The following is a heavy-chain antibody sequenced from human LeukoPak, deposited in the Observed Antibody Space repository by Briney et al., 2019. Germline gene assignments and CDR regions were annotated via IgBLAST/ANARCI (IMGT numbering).Heavy chain of an antibody. V-gene: IGHV4-59*12. CDR2: IYYSGST. D-gene: IGHD3-3*01. CDR3: ARDYDFWSGFPKFDY. J-gene: IGHJ4*02. CDR1: GGSISGYY. Sequence: TSETLSLTCTVSGGSISGYYWSWIRQPPGKGLEWIGYIYYSGSTNYNPSLKSRVTFSVDTSKNQFSLKLSSVTAADTAVYYCARDYDFWSGFPKFDYWGQGTLVTVSS.